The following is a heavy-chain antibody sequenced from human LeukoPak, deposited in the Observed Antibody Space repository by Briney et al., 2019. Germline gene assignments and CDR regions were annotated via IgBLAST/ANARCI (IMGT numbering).Heavy chain of an antibody. CDR1: GGSISTTGYY. D-gene: IGHD3-10*01. CDR2: IYYSGST. Sequence: SETLSLTCTVSGGSISTTGYYWAWIRHPPGKGLEWIASIYYSGSTNYNPSLKSRVTISVDTSKNQLSLKLSSVTAADTAVYYCARRSYYGHRFDPWGQGTLVTVSS. V-gene: IGHV4-39*07. J-gene: IGHJ5*02. CDR3: ARRSYYGHRFDP.